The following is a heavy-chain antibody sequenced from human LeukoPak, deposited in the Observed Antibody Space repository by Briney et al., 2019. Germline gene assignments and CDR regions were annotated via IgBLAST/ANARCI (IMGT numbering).Heavy chain of an antibody. CDR1: GGXISSSSYY. Sequence: PSETLSLTCSVSGGXISSSSYYWDWIRQPPGKGLEWIGSIYYSGSTYYNPSLKSLVTISADTSKNQFSLKLSSVTAADTAVYYCARHPRGVRDFDYWGQGTLVTVSS. D-gene: IGHD1-1*01. J-gene: IGHJ4*02. V-gene: IGHV4-39*01. CDR3: ARHPRGVRDFDY. CDR2: IYYSGST.